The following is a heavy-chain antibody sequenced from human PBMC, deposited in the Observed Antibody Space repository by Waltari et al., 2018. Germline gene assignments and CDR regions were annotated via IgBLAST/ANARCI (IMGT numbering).Heavy chain of an antibody. CDR1: GYTFTDYY. D-gene: IGHD4-17*01. CDR3: ARELTVTTTAEYFQH. CDR2: INPKSGGT. J-gene: IGHJ1*01. V-gene: IGHV1-2*02. Sequence: QVQLVQSGAEVKKPGASVTVSCQASGYTFTDYYMHWVRQAPGQGLEWMGWINPKSGGTKYAEKFQGRVTMTRDTSISTAYMDLSRLRSDDTAVYYCARELTVTTTAEYFQHWGQGTLITVSS.